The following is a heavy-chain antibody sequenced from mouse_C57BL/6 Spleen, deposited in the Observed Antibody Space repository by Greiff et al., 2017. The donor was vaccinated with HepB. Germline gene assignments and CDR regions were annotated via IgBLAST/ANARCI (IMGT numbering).Heavy chain of an antibody. J-gene: IGHJ2*01. CDR2: INYDGSST. D-gene: IGHD2-5*01. V-gene: IGHV5-16*01. Sequence: EVQLVESEGGLVQPGSSMKLSCTASGFTFSDYYMAWVRQVPEKGLEWVANINYDGSSTYYLDSLKSRFIISRDNAKNILYLQMSSLKSEDTATYYCARVYYSNPYFDYWGQGTTLTVSS. CDR3: ARVYYSNPYFDY. CDR1: GFTFSDYY.